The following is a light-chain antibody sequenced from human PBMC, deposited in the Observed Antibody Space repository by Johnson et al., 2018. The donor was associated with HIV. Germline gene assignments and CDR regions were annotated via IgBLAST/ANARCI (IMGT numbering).Light chain of an antibody. J-gene: IGLJ1*01. CDR2: DNN. CDR3: GTWDSSLSAFYV. CDR1: DSDIGNNY. Sequence: HSVLTQPPSVSAAPGQKVTISCFGSDSDIGNNYVSWYQQLPGTAPKLLIYDNNKRPSGIPDRFSGSKSGTSATLGITGLQTGDEADYYCGTWDSSLSAFYVFGTGTKVTVL. V-gene: IGLV1-51*01.